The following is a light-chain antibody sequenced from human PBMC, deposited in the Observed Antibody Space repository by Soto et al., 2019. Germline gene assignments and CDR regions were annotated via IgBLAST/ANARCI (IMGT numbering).Light chain of an antibody. V-gene: IGKV3-20*01. Sequence: EIVLTQSPGTLSLSPGERATLSCRASQRISSSYLAWYQQKPGQAPRLLIHGASSRATGIPDRFSGSGSGTAFTLTISRLEPEDFAVYYCQQYGSSPLITFGPGTKVDLK. CDR3: QQYGSSPLIT. CDR2: GAS. CDR1: QRISSSY. J-gene: IGKJ3*01.